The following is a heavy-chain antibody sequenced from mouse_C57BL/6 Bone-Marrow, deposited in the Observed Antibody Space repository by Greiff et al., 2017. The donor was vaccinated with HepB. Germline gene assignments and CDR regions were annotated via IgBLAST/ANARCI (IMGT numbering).Heavy chain of an antibody. V-gene: IGHV1-54*01. CDR1: GYAFTNYL. J-gene: IGHJ2*01. CDR2: INPGSGGT. CDR3: ARSPLYYFDY. Sequence: QVQLQQSGAELVRPGTSVKVSCKASGYAFTNYLIEWVKQRPGQGLEWIGVINPGSGGTNYNEKFKGKATLTADKSSSTAYMQLSSLTSEDSAVYFCARSPLYYFDYWGQGTTLTVSS.